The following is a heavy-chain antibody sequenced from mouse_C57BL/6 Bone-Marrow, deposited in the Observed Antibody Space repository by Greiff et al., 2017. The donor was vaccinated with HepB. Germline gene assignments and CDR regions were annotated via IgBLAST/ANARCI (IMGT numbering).Heavy chain of an antibody. J-gene: IGHJ2*01. CDR3: ARSNYVDDY. D-gene: IGHD2-5*01. CDR1: GYSITSGYY. V-gene: IGHV3-6*01. Sequence: EVQLQESGPGLVKPSQSLSLTCSVTGYSITSGYYWNWIRQFPGNKLEWMGYISYDGSNNYNPSLKNRISITRDTSKNQFFLKLNSVTTEDTATYYCARSNYVDDYWGQGTTLTVSS. CDR2: ISYDGSN.